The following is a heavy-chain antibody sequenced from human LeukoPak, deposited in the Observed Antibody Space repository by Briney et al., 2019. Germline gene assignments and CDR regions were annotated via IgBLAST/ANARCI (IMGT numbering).Heavy chain of an antibody. J-gene: IGHJ4*02. Sequence: SETLSLTCTVSGGSISSSTYYWGWIRQPPGKGLEWIGSIYYSGSTYYNPSLKSRVTISVDTSKNQFSLKLSSVTAADTAVYYCARGDNWGYNYWGQGTLVTVSS. D-gene: IGHD7-27*01. CDR1: GGSISSSTYY. CDR3: ARGDNWGYNY. V-gene: IGHV4-39*07. CDR2: IYYSGST.